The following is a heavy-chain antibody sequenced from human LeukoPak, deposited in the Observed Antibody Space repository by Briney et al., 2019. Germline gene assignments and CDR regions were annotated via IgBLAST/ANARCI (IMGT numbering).Heavy chain of an antibody. V-gene: IGHV4-34*01. CDR1: GGSFSGYY. D-gene: IGHD3-3*01. Sequence: SETLSLTCAVYGGSFSGYYWSWIRQPPGKGLEWIGEINHSGSTNYNPSLKSRVTISVDTSKNQFSLKLSSVTATDTAVYYCARGGTAIFGVVIIGYWFDPWGQGTLVTVSS. J-gene: IGHJ5*02. CDR2: INHSGST. CDR3: ARGGTAIFGVVIIGYWFDP.